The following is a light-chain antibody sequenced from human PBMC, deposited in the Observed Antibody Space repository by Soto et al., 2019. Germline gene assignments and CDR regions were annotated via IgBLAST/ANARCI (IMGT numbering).Light chain of an antibody. CDR2: GAS. CDR1: QSVSGN. J-gene: IGKJ5*01. CDR3: QQYNNWLPIT. Sequence: EIVMTQSPATLSVSPGERATLSCRASQSVSGNLAWYQQKPGQAPRLLIYGASTRATGSPARFSGSGSGTEFTLTISSLQSEDFAVYYCQQYNNWLPITFGQGTRLEIK. V-gene: IGKV3-15*01.